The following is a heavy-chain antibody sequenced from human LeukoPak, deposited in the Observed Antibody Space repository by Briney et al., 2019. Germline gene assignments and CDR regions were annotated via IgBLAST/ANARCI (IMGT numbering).Heavy chain of an antibody. CDR1: GYSITSGSY. J-gene: IGHJ5*01. CDR2: MYHSGST. CDR3: ARGPPDFYNSGSYYNGYNWFDS. V-gene: IGHV4-38-2*02. D-gene: IGHD3-10*01. Sequence: SETLSLTCTVSGYSITSGSYWGWIRQPPGKGLEWIGSMYHSGSTNYNPSLKSRVTISADTSKNQFSLTLTSVTAADTAVYYCARGPPDFYNSGSYYNGYNWFDSWGQGTLVTVSS.